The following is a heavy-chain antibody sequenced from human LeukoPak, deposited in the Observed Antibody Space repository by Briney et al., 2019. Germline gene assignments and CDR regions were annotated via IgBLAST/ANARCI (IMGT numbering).Heavy chain of an antibody. CDR1: GFTVSSNE. V-gene: IGHV3-38-3*01. J-gene: IGHJ4*02. CDR2: ISGGST. CDR3: AKDSGWFGESNFDY. Sequence: GGSLRLSCAASGFTVSSNEMSWVRQAPGKGLEWVSSISGGSTYYADSRKGRFTISRDNSKNTLYLQMNSLRAEDTAVYYCAKDSGWFGESNFDYWGQGTLVTVSS. D-gene: IGHD3-10*01.